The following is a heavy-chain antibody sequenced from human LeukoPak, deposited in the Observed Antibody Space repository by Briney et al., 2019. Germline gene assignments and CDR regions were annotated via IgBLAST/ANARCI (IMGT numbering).Heavy chain of an antibody. J-gene: IGHJ4*02. CDR1: GGSISSYY. Sequence: PSETLSLTCTVSGGSISSYYWSWIRQPPGKGLEWIGYIYYSGSTNYNPSLKSRVTISVDSSKNQFSLKLSSVTAADTAVYYCATTLPASGWYYFDYWGQGTLATVSS. V-gene: IGHV4-59*08. D-gene: IGHD6-19*01. CDR2: IYYSGST. CDR3: ATTLPASGWYYFDY.